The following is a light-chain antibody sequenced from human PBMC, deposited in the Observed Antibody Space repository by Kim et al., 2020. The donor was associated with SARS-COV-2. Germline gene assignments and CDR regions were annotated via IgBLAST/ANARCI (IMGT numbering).Light chain of an antibody. V-gene: IGKV3D-7*01. Sequence: PGERVTLSCRASQSVSSSSLTWYPPNPGQAPRLLIYGSSTRAPGIPATFSGSGSGTDFTLTISSLQPEDIAVYSCHPGSNLPLFTLGPG. CDR3: HPGSNLPLFT. CDR1: QSVSSSS. J-gene: IGKJ3*01. CDR2: GSS.